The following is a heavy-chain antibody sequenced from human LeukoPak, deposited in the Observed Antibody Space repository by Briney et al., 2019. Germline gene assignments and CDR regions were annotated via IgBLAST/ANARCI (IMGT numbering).Heavy chain of an antibody. J-gene: IGHJ4*02. CDR1: GYTFTSYA. Sequence: GASVKVSCKASGYTFTSYAMYWVRQAPGQRLEWMGWINAGNGNTKYSQKFQGRVTITRDTSASTAYMELSSLRSGDTAVYYCARCFTAVAGCSWDYWGQGTLVTVSS. CDR2: INAGNGNT. CDR3: ARCFTAVAGCSWDY. D-gene: IGHD6-19*01. V-gene: IGHV1-3*01.